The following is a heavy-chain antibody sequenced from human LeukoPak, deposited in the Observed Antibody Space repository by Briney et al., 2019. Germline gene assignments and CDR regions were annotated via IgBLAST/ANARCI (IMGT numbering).Heavy chain of an antibody. CDR1: GFTFSDYY. D-gene: IGHD1-14*01. Sequence: GGSLRLSCAVSGFTFSDYYMSWIRQAPGKGLEWISYISTSSSFIKYADSVKGQFTISRDNAKKSLYLQMNSLRAEDTAMYYCARAYPEYLDLWGQGTLVTVSS. V-gene: IGHV3-11*05. CDR3: ARAYPEYLDL. J-gene: IGHJ4*02. CDR2: ISTSSSFI.